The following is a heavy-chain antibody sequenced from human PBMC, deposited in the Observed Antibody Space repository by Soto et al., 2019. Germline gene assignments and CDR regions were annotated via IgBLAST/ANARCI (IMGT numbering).Heavy chain of an antibody. CDR1: GGTISTVGHY. CDR2: IYHTGST. Sequence: SETLSLTCSVSGGTISTVGHYWTWIRQPPGKGLEWIGSIYHTGSTYYSKSLRSRLTMSVDTSKSQFSLRLSPVTAADTAVYYCARATGTLRSRNCDYWGQGSLVTVSS. D-gene: IGHD1-1*01. V-gene: IGHV4-31*03. CDR3: ARATGTLRSRNCDY. J-gene: IGHJ4*02.